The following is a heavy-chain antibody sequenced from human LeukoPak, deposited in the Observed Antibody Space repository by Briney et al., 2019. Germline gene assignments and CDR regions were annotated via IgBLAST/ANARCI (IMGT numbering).Heavy chain of an antibody. CDR3: ARVTLTYYFDSSGSFPEY. J-gene: IGHJ4*02. V-gene: IGHV3-48*02. Sequence: GGSLRLSCAASGFTFRSYRMNWLRQAPGKGLEWVSYISSSRSTIYYADSVKGRFTISRDNAKKSLYLQMNSLRDEDTAVYYCARVTLTYYFDSSGSFPEYWGQGTLVTVSS. CDR1: GFTFRSYR. D-gene: IGHD3-22*01. CDR2: ISSSRSTI.